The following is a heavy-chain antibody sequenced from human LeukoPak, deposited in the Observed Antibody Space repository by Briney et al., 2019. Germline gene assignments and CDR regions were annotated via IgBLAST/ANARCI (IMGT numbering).Heavy chain of an antibody. Sequence: KPSETLSLTCAVYGGSFSGYYWCWIRQPPGKGLEWIGEINHSGSTNYNPSLKSRVTISVDTSKNQFSLKLSSVTAADTAVYYCARGTLESYYYDSSGSRPFDYWGQGTLVTVSS. CDR2: INHSGST. J-gene: IGHJ4*02. CDR3: ARGTLESYYYDSSGSRPFDY. CDR1: GGSFSGYY. V-gene: IGHV4-34*01. D-gene: IGHD3-22*01.